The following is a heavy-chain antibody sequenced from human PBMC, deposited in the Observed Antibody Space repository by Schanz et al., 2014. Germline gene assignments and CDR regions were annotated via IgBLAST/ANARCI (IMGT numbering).Heavy chain of an antibody. J-gene: IGHJ4*02. D-gene: IGHD3-10*01. CDR2: IKQDGSEK. CDR1: GFTFSKYW. Sequence: EVQLVESGGGLVQPGGSLRLSCGGSGFTFSKYWMSWVRQAPGKGLEWVANIKQDGSEKYYVDAVKGRFTISRDNAKNSMYLHMKSLRGEDAAVYYCARDNYDGSESCAYWGQGTLVTVSS. V-gene: IGHV3-7*04. CDR3: ARDNYDGSESCAY.